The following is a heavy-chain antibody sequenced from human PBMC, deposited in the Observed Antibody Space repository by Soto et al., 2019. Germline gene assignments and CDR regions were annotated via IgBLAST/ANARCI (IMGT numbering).Heavy chain of an antibody. J-gene: IGHJ4*02. CDR2: IFYSGGT. CDR1: GGSISSYY. V-gene: IGHV4-59*01. D-gene: IGHD5-18*01. Sequence: PSETLSLTCTVSGGSISSYYWSWIRQPPGKGLEWIGYIFYSGGTNYNPSLKSRVTISVDTSKNQFSLKLSSVTAADTAVYYCARGSGRGYSYGFFDYWGQGTPVTSPQ. CDR3: ARGSGRGYSYGFFDY.